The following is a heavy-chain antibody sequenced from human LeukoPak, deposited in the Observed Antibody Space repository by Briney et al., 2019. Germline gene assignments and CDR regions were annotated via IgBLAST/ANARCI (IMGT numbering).Heavy chain of an antibody. CDR1: GYTFTSYG. D-gene: IGHD1-26*01. Sequence: APVKVSCKASGYTFTSYGISWVRQAPGQGLEWMGWISAYNGNTNYAQKLQGRVTMTTDTSTSTAYMELRSLRSDDTAVYYCAGPMYSGSYYGYWGQGTLVTVSS. J-gene: IGHJ4*02. CDR3: AGPMYSGSYYGY. V-gene: IGHV1-18*01. CDR2: ISAYNGNT.